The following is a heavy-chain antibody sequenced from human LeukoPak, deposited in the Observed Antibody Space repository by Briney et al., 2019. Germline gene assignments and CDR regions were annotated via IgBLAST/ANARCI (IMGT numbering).Heavy chain of an antibody. Sequence: SETLSLTCAVYGGSYSGYYWSWIRQPPGKGLEWIGEINHSGSTNYNPSLKSRVTISADTSKNQFSLKLSSVTAADTAVYYCARGYHSSGYNWFDPWGQGTLVTVSS. J-gene: IGHJ5*02. CDR1: GGSYSGYY. V-gene: IGHV4-34*01. CDR2: INHSGST. D-gene: IGHD3-22*01. CDR3: ARGYHSSGYNWFDP.